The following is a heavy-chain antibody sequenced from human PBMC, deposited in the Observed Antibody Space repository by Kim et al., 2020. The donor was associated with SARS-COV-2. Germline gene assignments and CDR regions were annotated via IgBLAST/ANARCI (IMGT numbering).Heavy chain of an antibody. Sequence: ASVKVSCKASGYTFTSYDINWVRQATGQGLEWMGWMNPNSGNTGYAQKFQGRVTMTRNTSISTAYMELSSLRSEDTAVYYCARVLPRIAARLFHYGMDVWGQGTTVTVSS. V-gene: IGHV1-8*01. CDR1: GYTFTSYD. CDR3: ARVLPRIAARLFHYGMDV. D-gene: IGHD6-6*01. J-gene: IGHJ6*02. CDR2: MNPNSGNT.